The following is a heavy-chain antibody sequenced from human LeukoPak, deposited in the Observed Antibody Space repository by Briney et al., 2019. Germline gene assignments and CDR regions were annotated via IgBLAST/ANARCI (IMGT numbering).Heavy chain of an antibody. CDR2: ISSSSSTI. V-gene: IGHV3-48*04. J-gene: IGHJ4*02. D-gene: IGHD3-22*01. CDR3: VRDYYDSSGYYSGGS. CDR1: GFTFSSYG. Sequence: GGSLRLSCAASGFTFSSYGMHWVRQAPGKGLEWVSHISSSSSTIYYADSVKGRFTISRDNAKNSLYLQMNSLRAEDTAVYYCVRDYYDSSGYYSGGSWGQGTLVTVSS.